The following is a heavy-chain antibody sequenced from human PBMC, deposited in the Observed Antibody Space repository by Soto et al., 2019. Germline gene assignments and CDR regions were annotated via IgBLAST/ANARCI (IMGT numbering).Heavy chain of an antibody. CDR1: GGTFSSYA. CDR2: IIPIFGTA. CDR3: ARHDYGDYWFDP. D-gene: IGHD4-17*01. J-gene: IGHJ5*02. Sequence: SVKVSCKASGGTFSSYAISWVRQAPGQGLEWMGGIIPIFGTANYAQKFQGRVTITADKSTSTAYMELSSLRSEDTAVYYCARHDYGDYWFDPWGQGTLVTVSS. V-gene: IGHV1-69*06.